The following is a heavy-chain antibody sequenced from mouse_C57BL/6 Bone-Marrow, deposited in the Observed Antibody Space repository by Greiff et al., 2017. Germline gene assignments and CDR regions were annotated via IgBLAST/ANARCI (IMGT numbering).Heavy chain of an antibody. CDR3: AIYGSSSLDY. V-gene: IGHV5-4*01. D-gene: IGHD1-1*01. Sequence: EVQLVESGGGLVKPGGSLKLSCAASGFTFSSYAMSWVRQTPEKRLEWVATISDGGSYTYYPDNVKGRFTISRDNAKNNLYLQMSHLKSEDTAMYYCAIYGSSSLDYWGQGTTLTVSS. CDR1: GFTFSSYA. CDR2: ISDGGSYT. J-gene: IGHJ2*01.